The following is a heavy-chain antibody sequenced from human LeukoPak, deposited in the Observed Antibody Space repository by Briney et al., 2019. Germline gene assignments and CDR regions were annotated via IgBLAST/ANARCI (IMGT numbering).Heavy chain of an antibody. J-gene: IGHJ4*02. D-gene: IGHD6-13*01. V-gene: IGHV4-39*01. CDR2: IYXSATT. CDR3: ARPDSRTKAMDY. CDR1: GGXXSXXXXX. Sequence: PSETLSLTCTVPGGXXSXXXXXXGXXXXXPXXGXEXXGSIYXSATTYYTPPLKSRVTISVDTSKNQFYLKLSSVTAADTAVYYCARPDSRTKAMDYWGQGTLVTVSS.